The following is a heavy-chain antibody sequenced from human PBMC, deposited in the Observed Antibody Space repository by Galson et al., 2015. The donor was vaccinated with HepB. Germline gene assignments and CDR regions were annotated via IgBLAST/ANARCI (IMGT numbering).Heavy chain of an antibody. Sequence: SVKVSCKASGYTFTGYYMHWVRQAPGQGLEWMGRINPNSGGTNYAQKFQGRVTMTRDTSISTAYMELSRLRSDDTVVYYCAREVRDCGGDCYPFFDYWGQGTLVTVSS. CDR1: GYTFTGYY. J-gene: IGHJ4*02. V-gene: IGHV1-2*05. CDR2: INPNSGGT. D-gene: IGHD2-21*02. CDR3: AREVRDCGGDCYPFFDY.